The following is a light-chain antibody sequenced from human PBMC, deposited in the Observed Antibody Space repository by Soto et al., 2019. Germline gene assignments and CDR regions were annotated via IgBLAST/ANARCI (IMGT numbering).Light chain of an antibody. V-gene: IGKV3-20*01. CDR1: QSVSSSY. CDR2: AAS. J-gene: IGKJ4*01. Sequence: EIVLTQSPGTLSLSPGERVTLSCRASQSVSSSYLDWYQQKPGQAPRLLIYAASSRATGVSDRFSGSGSGTDFTLTISRLEPEDFAVYYCQQYRRSPLTFGGGTKVEIK. CDR3: QQYRRSPLT.